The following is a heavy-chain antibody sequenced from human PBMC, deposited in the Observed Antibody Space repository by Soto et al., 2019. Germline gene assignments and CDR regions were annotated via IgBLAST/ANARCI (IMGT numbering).Heavy chain of an antibody. Sequence: GGSLRLSCAASGFTFSSYAMSWVRQAPGKGLEWVSAISGSGGSTYYADSVKGRFTISRDNSKNTLYLQMNSLRAEDTAVYYCANLEVATIRSAAFDIWGQGTMVTVSS. V-gene: IGHV3-23*01. CDR1: GFTFSSYA. D-gene: IGHD5-12*01. J-gene: IGHJ3*02. CDR3: ANLEVATIRSAAFDI. CDR2: ISGSGGST.